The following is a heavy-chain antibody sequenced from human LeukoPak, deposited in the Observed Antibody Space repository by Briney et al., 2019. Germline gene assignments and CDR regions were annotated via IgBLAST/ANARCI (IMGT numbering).Heavy chain of an antibody. Sequence: SETLSLTCTVSGYSISSGYYWGWIRQPPGKGLEWIGSIYHSGSTYYNPSLKSRVTISVDTSKNQFSLKLSSVTAADTAVYYCAREAYYDFWSGYYDYYYYMDVWGKGITVTVSS. CDR2: IYHSGST. V-gene: IGHV4-38-2*02. CDR1: GYSISSGYY. J-gene: IGHJ6*03. CDR3: AREAYYDFWSGYYDYYYYMDV. D-gene: IGHD3-3*01.